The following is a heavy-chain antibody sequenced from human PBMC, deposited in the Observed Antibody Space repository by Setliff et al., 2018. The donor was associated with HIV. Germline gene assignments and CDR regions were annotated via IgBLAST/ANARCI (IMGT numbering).Heavy chain of an antibody. CDR3: AREGKTAMVTKYFDY. D-gene: IGHD5-18*01. Sequence: PSETLSLTCTVSGGSVNSATYYWSWIRQHPGKGLEWIGYIDYSGSAFYNPSLKSRITISVDTSKTQFSLRMKSVTAADTAMYYCAREGKTAMVTKYFDYWGQGTMVTVSS. V-gene: IGHV4-31*03. J-gene: IGHJ4*02. CDR1: GGSVNSATYY. CDR2: IDYSGSA.